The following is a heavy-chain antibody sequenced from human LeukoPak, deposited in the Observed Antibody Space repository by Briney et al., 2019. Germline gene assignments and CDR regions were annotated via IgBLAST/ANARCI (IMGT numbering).Heavy chain of an antibody. J-gene: IGHJ4*02. CDR1: GGSISNSSYY. Sequence: NTSETLSLTCTVSGGSISNSSYYWGWIRQPPGKGLEWIGSLLYRGTTYYNPSLRSRVTMSVDTSKNQFSLNLSSLTAADTAMYYCARDVFEPYYFDYWGQGSLVTVSS. CDR2: LLYRGTT. CDR3: ARDVFEPYYFDY. D-gene: IGHD3-10*01. V-gene: IGHV4-39*07.